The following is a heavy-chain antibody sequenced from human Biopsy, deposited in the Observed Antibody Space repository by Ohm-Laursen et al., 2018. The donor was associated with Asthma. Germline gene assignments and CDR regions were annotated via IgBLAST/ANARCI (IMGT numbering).Heavy chain of an antibody. Sequence: FLRLSCAASGFVFSQCGMHWVRQGPGKGLEWVALVSSDGHNKYYEDSVKGRFTISRDNSRNRLYLQINSLTVEDSAVYFCARQSGQEYGDSIPFDTWGQGTKVAVSS. CDR2: VSSDGHNK. V-gene: IGHV3-30*03. D-gene: IGHD3-22*01. J-gene: IGHJ3*02. CDR3: ARQSGQEYGDSIPFDT. CDR1: GFVFSQCG.